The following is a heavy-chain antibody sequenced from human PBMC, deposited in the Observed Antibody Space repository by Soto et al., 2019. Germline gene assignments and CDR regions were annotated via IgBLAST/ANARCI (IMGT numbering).Heavy chain of an antibody. CDR2: IWYDGSDK. CDR3: ARDSGGDYHNYYMDV. Sequence: QLVESGGGVVQPGTSLRLSCAASGFTFSNYAMHWVRQAPGKGLEWVTIIWYDGSDKNYGDSVKGRFTISRDNSKNTMYLQMNSLRVEDTAVYYCARDSGGDYHNYYMDVWGKGPTVTVSS. CDR1: GFTFSNYA. D-gene: IGHD4-17*01. V-gene: IGHV3-33*01. J-gene: IGHJ6*03.